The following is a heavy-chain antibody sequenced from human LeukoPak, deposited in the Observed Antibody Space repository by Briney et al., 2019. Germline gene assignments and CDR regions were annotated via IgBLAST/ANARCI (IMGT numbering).Heavy chain of an antibody. CDR2: ISGSGGST. CDR1: GFTFSSYA. D-gene: IGHD2-15*01. V-gene: IGHV3-23*01. CDR3: AKGRAVEVVAALNY. Sequence: GGSLRLSCAASGFTFSSYAMSWVRQAPVKGLEWVPAISGSGGSTYYADTVKGRFTISRDNSKNTLYLQMNSLRAEDTAVYYCAKGRAVEVVAALNYWGQGTVVTVSS. J-gene: IGHJ4*02.